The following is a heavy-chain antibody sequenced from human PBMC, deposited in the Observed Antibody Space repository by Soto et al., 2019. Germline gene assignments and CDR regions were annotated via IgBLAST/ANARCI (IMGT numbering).Heavy chain of an antibody. CDR3: ARGYYDFWSGYYNLRFDP. D-gene: IGHD3-3*01. Sequence: PSETLSLTCTVSGGSIRSYYWSWIRQPPGKGLEWIGYIYYSGSTNYNPSLKSRVTISVDTSKNQFSLKLSSVTAADTAVYYCARGYYDFWSGYYNLRFDPWGQGTLVTVS. V-gene: IGHV4-59*01. CDR1: GGSIRSYY. CDR2: IYYSGST. J-gene: IGHJ5*02.